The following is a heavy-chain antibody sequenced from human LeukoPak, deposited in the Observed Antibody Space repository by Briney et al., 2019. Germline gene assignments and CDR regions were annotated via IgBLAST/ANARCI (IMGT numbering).Heavy chain of an antibody. CDR1: RFTFSNYG. V-gene: IGHV3-30*18. D-gene: IGHD2-21*02. CDR3: AKPAYCGGDCYSSPFQH. Sequence: GGSLRLSCAASRFTFSNYGMHWVRQAPGKGLEWVAIISYDGSNKYYADSVEGRFTISRDNSKNTLYLQMNSLRAEDTAVYYCAKPAYCGGDCYSSPFQHWGQGTLVTVSS. J-gene: IGHJ1*01. CDR2: ISYDGSNK.